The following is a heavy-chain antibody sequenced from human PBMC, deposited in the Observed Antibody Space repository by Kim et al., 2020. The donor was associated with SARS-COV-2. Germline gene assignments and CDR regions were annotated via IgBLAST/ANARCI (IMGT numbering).Heavy chain of an antibody. J-gene: IGHJ5*02. V-gene: IGHV3-9*01. CDR1: GFTFDDYA. CDR2: ISWNSGSI. D-gene: IGHD3-9*01. Sequence: GGSLRLSCAASGFTFDDYAMHWVRQAPGKGLEWVSGISWNSGSIGYADSVKGRFTISRDNAKNSLYLQMNSLRAEDTALYYCAKGDSRYFDWLFRFDPWGQGTLVTVSS. CDR3: AKGDSRYFDWLFRFDP.